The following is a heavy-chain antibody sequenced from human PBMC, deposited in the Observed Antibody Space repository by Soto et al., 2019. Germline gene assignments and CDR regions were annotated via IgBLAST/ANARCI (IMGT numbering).Heavy chain of an antibody. CDR3: ARVGPARSSGYYHYYYYGMDV. CDR1: GGNFSNYG. D-gene: IGHD3-22*01. V-gene: IGHV3-30-3*01. CDR2: ISYDGSNK. Sequence: GRPHRLRYAAAGGNFSNYGMRWVRQDTGKGLEWVAVISYDGSNKYYADSVKGRFTISRDNSKNTLYLQMNSLRVEDTAVYYCARVGPARSSGYYHYYYYGMDVWGQGTTVTVSS. J-gene: IGHJ6*02.